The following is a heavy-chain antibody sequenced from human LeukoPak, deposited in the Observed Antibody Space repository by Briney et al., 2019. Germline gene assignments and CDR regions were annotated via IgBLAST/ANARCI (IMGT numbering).Heavy chain of an antibody. V-gene: IGHV1-18*01. Sequence: GASVKVSCKASGYTLSSYGVTWVRQAPGQGLEWVGWISGYNGNTQYAQKLQARVTITTDTSTSTAYMELRSLRSDDTAVYYCARVKAVAGTGVFDIWGQGTMVTASS. CDR1: GYTLSSYG. CDR3: ARVKAVAGTGVFDI. D-gene: IGHD6-19*01. CDR2: ISGYNGNT. J-gene: IGHJ3*02.